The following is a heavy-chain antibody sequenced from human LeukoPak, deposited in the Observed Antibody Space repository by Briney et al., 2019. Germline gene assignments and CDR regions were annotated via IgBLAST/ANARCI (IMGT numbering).Heavy chain of an antibody. D-gene: IGHD6-13*01. J-gene: IGHJ6*03. CDR2: IYYSGST. Sequence: SETLSLTCTVSGGSISSYYWSWIRQPPGKGLEWIGYIYYSGSTNYNPSLKSRVTMSVDTSKNQFSLKLSSVTAADTAVYYCARTGYSSSSYYYYYMDVWGKGTTVTVSS. CDR3: ARTGYSSSSYYYYYMDV. CDR1: GGSISSYY. V-gene: IGHV4-59*01.